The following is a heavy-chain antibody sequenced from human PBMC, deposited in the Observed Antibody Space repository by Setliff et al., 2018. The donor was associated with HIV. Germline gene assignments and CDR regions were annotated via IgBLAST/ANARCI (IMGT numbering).Heavy chain of an antibody. CDR2: IYTSGST. V-gene: IGHV4-4*09. CDR3: ARRSPGGGYYMDV. J-gene: IGHJ6*03. Sequence: SETLSLTCTVSGGSISSYYWSWIRQPPGKGLEWIGYIYTSGSTNYNPSPKSRVTISVDTSKNQFSLKLSSVTAADTAVYYCARRSPGGGYYMDVWGKGTTVTVSS. D-gene: IGHD3-16*01. CDR1: GGSISSYY.